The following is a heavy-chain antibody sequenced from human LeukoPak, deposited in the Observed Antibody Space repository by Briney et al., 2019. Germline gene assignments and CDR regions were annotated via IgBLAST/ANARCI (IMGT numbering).Heavy chain of an antibody. V-gene: IGHV3-7*01. J-gene: IGHJ3*02. CDR3: ARRGFGRGGYYSSNAFDM. CDR2: IKQDGSEK. D-gene: IGHD3-22*01. Sequence: GSLRLSCAASGFTFSSYWMTWVRQAPGKGLEWVANIKQDGSEKYYVDSVKGRSTISRDNVKNSLFLQMNSLRAEDTAVYYCARRGFGRGGYYSSNAFDMWGQGTMVTVSS. CDR1: GFTFSSYW.